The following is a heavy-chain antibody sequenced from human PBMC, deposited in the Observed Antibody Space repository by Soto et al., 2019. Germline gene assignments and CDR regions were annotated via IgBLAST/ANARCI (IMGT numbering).Heavy chain of an antibody. CDR2: IYWNDDK. J-gene: IGHJ6*02. CDR3: ARFMVRGYYYYYGMDV. V-gene: IGHV2-5*01. CDR1: GFSLSTSGVG. D-gene: IGHD3-10*01. Sequence: QITLKESGPPLVKPTQTLTLTCTFSGFSLSTSGVGVGWIRQPPGKALEWLALIYWNDDKRYSPSLKSRLTITKDTSKNQVVLTMTNMDPVDTATYYCARFMVRGYYYYYGMDVWGQGTTVTVSS.